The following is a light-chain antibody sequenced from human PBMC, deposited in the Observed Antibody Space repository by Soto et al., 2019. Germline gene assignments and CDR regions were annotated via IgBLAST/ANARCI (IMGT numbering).Light chain of an antibody. J-gene: IGKJ4*01. Sequence: DIQMTQSPSSLSASVGDRVTITCRASQDINNYLAWFQQKAGKAPKSLIYAATNLQSGVPSKFSGSGSGTEFTLTISSLQPEDFATYYCQQYDSYPLTFGGGTKVEIK. V-gene: IGKV1-16*02. CDR2: AAT. CDR1: QDINNY. CDR3: QQYDSYPLT.